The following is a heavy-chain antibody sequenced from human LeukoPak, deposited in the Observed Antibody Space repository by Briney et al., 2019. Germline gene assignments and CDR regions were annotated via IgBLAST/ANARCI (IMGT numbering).Heavy chain of an antibody. V-gene: IGHV3-7*01. CDR1: GFTFSSQW. J-gene: IGHJ4*02. D-gene: IGHD6-13*01. CDR3: VISKGPGLAAY. CDR2: IKEDGSEK. Sequence: GGSLRLSCAASGFTFSSQWMSWVRQAPGKGLEWVANIKEDGSEKNYVDSVKGRFTISRDNAKNSLFLQMNSLRVEDTAVYYCVISKGPGLAAYWGQGTLVTVSS.